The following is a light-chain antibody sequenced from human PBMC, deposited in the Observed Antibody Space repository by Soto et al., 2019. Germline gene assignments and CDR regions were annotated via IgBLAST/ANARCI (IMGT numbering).Light chain of an antibody. CDR3: QQSYSTPRT. J-gene: IGKJ1*01. CDR1: QSISSY. CDR2: AAS. Sequence: DIQMTQSPSSLSASVGDRVIITCRASQSISSYLNWYQQKPGKAPKLLIYAASSLQSGVASRFSGSGSGTDFTLTISSLQPEDSAAYYCQQSYSTPRTFGQGTRVEIK. V-gene: IGKV1-39*01.